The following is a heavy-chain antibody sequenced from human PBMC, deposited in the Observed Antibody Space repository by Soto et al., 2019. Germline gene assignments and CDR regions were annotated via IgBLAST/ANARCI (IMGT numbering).Heavy chain of an antibody. J-gene: IGHJ4*02. Sequence: GASVKVSCKASGYTFTSYYMHWVRQAPGQGLEWMGIINPSGGSTSYAQKFQGRVTMTRDTSTSTVYMELSSLRSEDTAVYYCARSTDYYDSSGYSWAFDYWGQGTLVTVSS. D-gene: IGHD3-22*01. CDR3: ARSTDYYDSSGYSWAFDY. CDR2: INPSGGST. V-gene: IGHV1-46*01. CDR1: GYTFTSYY.